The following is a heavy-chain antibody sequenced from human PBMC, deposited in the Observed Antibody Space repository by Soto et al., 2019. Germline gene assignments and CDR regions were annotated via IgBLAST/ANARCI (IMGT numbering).Heavy chain of an antibody. V-gene: IGHV1-3*01. D-gene: IGHD6-19*01. CDR3: AREGYSSGWYPDAFDI. CDR2: INAGNANT. J-gene: IGHJ3*02. CDR1: GYTFTIYA. Sequence: ASVKVSCKASGYTFTIYAMHWVRQAPGQRLEWMGWINAGNANTKYSQKFQGRVTITRDTSASTAYMELSSLRSEDTAVYYCAREGYSSGWYPDAFDIWGQGTMVTVSS.